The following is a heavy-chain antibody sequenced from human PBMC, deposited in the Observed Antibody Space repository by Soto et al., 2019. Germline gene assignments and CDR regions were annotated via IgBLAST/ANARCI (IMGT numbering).Heavy chain of an antibody. Sequence: QVQLVESGGGVVQPGTSLRVSCVGSGFTFRSYVIHWVRQAPGKGLEWVALTSYDGSDKYYVDSVRGRFTISRDNSRNTVDLQMDSLRLEDTALYDCARWGTTGGLDVWGQGTLVSVSS. D-gene: IGHD3-16*01. CDR3: ARWGTTGGLDV. J-gene: IGHJ1*01. CDR2: TSYDGSDK. V-gene: IGHV3-30*19. CDR1: GFTFRSYV.